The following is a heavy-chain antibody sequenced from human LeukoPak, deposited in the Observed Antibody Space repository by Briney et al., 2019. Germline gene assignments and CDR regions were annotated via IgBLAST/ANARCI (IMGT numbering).Heavy chain of an antibody. CDR3: AKHFCTGLDCSLFDS. D-gene: IGHD3/OR15-3a*01. V-gene: IGHV3-23*01. CDR2: IRSAVETT. CDR1: GFTFNGYG. J-gene: IGHJ4*02. Sequence: GGSLRLSCAASGFTFNGYGVSWVRQAPGKGLEWISGIRSAVETTHYADSVKGRFIISRDDSKNAPSLQLNSLRPEDTALYYCAKHFCTGLDCSLFDSWGQGTLVTVSS.